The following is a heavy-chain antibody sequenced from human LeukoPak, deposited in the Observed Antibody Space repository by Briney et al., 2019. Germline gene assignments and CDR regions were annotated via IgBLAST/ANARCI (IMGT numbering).Heavy chain of an antibody. J-gene: IGHJ1*01. CDR1: GGTFSSYA. CDR3: ARTGIAVAGGAEYFQH. V-gene: IGHV1-69*05. CDR2: IIPIFGTA. Sequence: SVKVSCKASGGTFSSYAISWVRQAPGQGLEWMGRIIPIFGTANYAQKFQGRVTITTDESTSTAYMELSSLRSEDTAVYYCARTGIAVAGGAEYFQHWGRGTLVTVSS. D-gene: IGHD6-19*01.